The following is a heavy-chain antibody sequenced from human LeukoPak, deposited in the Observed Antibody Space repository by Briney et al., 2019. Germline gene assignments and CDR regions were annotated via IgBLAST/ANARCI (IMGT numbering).Heavy chain of an antibody. Sequence: TSETLSLTCTVSGGSISSGGYYWSWIRQHPGKGLERIGYIYDSGATSYNPSLKSRLTISVDTSRNQFSLRLSSVTAADSAVYYCARSDSSAYYFDYWGQGTLVTVSS. CDR1: GGSISSGGYY. V-gene: IGHV4-31*03. CDR3: ARSDSSAYYFDY. J-gene: IGHJ4*02. D-gene: IGHD3-22*01. CDR2: IYDSGAT.